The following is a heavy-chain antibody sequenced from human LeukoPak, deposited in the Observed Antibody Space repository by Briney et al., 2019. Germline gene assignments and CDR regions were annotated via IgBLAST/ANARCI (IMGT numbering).Heavy chain of an antibody. CDR2: IYYSGST. J-gene: IGHJ3*02. CDR3: ARGVYGSGRHDAFDI. V-gene: IGHV4-30-4*01. D-gene: IGHD3-10*01. CDR1: GGSISSGDYY. Sequence: SQTLSLTCTVSGGSISSGDYYWSWIRQPPGKGLEWIGYIYYSGSTYYNPSLESRVTISVDTSKNQFSLKLSSVTAADTAVYYCARGVYGSGRHDAFDIWGQGTMVTVSS.